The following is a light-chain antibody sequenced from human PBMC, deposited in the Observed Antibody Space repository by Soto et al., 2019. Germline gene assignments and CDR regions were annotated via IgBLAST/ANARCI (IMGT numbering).Light chain of an antibody. Sequence: QSALTQPPSVSAAPRQKVTISCSGSTSNIGNNYVSWYQQLPGSAPKLLIYDNNKRPSGIPVRFSGSKSGTSATLGITGLQTGDEADYYCAPSDFSLSAAIFGGGPKLTV. V-gene: IGLV1-51*01. CDR3: APSDFSLSAAI. J-gene: IGLJ2*01. CDR2: DNN. CDR1: TSNIGNNY.